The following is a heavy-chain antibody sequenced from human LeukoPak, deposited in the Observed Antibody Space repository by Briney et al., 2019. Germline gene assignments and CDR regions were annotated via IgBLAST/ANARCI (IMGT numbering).Heavy chain of an antibody. Sequence: GWSLRLSCAASGFAFSGESMNCVPQAPGKGLEWVSSISSSSSVIYYADSLNGRFTIYRENAKNSLYLTMNSLRAEDTAVYYCAREEGIYGGDDYFDYWGQGTMVTVSS. CDR2: ISSSSSVI. D-gene: IGHD2-21*01. J-gene: IGHJ4*02. CDR1: GFAFSGES. CDR3: AREEGIYGGDDYFDY. V-gene: IGHV3-21*01.